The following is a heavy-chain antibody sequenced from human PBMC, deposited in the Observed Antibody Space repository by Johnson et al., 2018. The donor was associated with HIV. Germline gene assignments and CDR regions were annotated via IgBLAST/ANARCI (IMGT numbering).Heavy chain of an antibody. Sequence: VQLVESGGDLIQPGGSLRLSCAASGFTFRNYAMSWVRQAPGKGLEWVSGIGAIVITKYYADSVQCRITISRDNSKNKLYLHMNSLRAEDTAVYYCAIEGGQWLVSSAFDILSPGTMLTVSS. V-gene: IGHV3-23*04. CDR3: AIEGGQWLVSSAFDI. J-gene: IGHJ3*02. D-gene: IGHD6-19*01. CDR2: IGAIVITK. CDR1: GFTFRNYA.